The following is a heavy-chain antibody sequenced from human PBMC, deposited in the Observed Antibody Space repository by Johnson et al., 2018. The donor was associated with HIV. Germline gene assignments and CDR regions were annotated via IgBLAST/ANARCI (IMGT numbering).Heavy chain of an antibody. V-gene: IGHV3-74*02. CDR1: GFGFKTNH. D-gene: IGHD2-2*01. CDR3: ARVEVVAAAVSVDAFDI. Sequence: VQLVESGGDVVRPGGSLRLSCAAFGFGFKTNHMNWVRQAPGKGLEWVSRINSDGGSTTYADSVKGRFPISRDNAKKSLYLQMNSLRAEDTAVYYCARVEVVAAAVSVDAFDIWGQGTMVTVSS. J-gene: IGHJ3*02. CDR2: INSDGGST.